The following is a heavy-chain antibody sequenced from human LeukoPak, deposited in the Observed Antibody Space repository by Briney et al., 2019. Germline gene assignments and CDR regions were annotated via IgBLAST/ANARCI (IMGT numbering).Heavy chain of an antibody. Sequence: GGSLRLSCEASGFTFSNYGMHWVRQAPGKGLEWMSFIRFDGSNTYYADSVKGRFTISRDNAKNSLYLQMNSLRVEDTAVYYCARGGAARPDFWGQGTLVTVSS. V-gene: IGHV3-30*02. J-gene: IGHJ4*02. D-gene: IGHD6-6*01. CDR3: ARGGAARPDF. CDR1: GFTFSNYG. CDR2: IRFDGSNT.